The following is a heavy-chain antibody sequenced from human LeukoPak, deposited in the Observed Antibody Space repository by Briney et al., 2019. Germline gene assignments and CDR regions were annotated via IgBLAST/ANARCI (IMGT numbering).Heavy chain of an antibody. CDR1: GFTFSNSW. D-gene: IGHD5-18*01. V-gene: IGHV3-7*01. Sequence: PGGSLRLSCPASGFTFSNSWMAWVRQAPGKGLEWVANIKPDGSEKYYVDSVKGRFTISKDNAKNSLYLQMNSLRVEDTAVYYCARPWDTTMFSTWNSWGQGTLVTVSS. CDR2: IKPDGSEK. CDR3: ARPWDTTMFSTWNS. J-gene: IGHJ5*02.